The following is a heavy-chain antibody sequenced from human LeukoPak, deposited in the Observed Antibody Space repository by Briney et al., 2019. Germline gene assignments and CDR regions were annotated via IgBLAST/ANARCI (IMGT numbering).Heavy chain of an antibody. CDR2: INHSGST. Sequence: PSETLSLTCTVSGGSISSYYWSWIRQPPGKGRECIGEINHSGSTNYNPSLKSRGTISVDTSKNQFSLKLSSVTAADTAVYYCARHVRVFDYWGQGTLVTVSS. CDR1: GGSISSYY. CDR3: ARHVRVFDY. D-gene: IGHD3-10*02. V-gene: IGHV4-34*01. J-gene: IGHJ4*02.